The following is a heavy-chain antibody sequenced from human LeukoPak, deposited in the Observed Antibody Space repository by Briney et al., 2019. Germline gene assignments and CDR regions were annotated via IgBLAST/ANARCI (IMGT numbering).Heavy chain of an antibody. J-gene: IGHJ6*04. D-gene: IGHD3-16*01. V-gene: IGHV4-34*01. Sequence: RPSETLSLTCAVYVGSFSDYYWSWIRQSPGKGLEWIAEINHSGSTNYNPSLKSRVTMSVDTSKNQFSLKLISVTAADTAVYYCARHGVPRHYAMDVWGKGTTVTVSS. CDR3: ARHGVPRHYAMDV. CDR2: INHSGST. CDR1: VGSFSDYY.